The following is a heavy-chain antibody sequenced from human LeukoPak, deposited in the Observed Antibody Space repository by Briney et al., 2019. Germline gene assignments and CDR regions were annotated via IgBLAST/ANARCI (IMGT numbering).Heavy chain of an antibody. V-gene: IGHV3-30*04. CDR2: ISYDGSNK. J-gene: IGHJ2*01. CDR3: ARGKGCSSTSCPGGYFDL. CDR1: GFTFSSYA. Sequence: GGSLRLSCAASGFTFSSYAMHWVRQAPGKGLEWVAVISYDGSNKYYADSVKGQFTISRDNSKNTLYLQMNSLRAEDTAVYYCARGKGCSSTSCPGGYFDLWGRGTLVTVSS. D-gene: IGHD2-2*01.